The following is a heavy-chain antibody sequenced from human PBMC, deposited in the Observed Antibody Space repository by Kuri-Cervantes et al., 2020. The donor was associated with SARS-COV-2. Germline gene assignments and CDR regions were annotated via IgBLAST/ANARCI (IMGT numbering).Heavy chain of an antibody. CDR2: ISSSSSYL. J-gene: IGHJ6*03. CDR1: GFIFSDSY. V-gene: IGHV3-11*06. Sequence: GESLKISCAASGFIFSDSYMSWVRQAPGKGLEWVSYISSSSSYLYYADSVKGRFTISRDNAKNSLYLQMNSLRAEDTAVYYCARHYGSGSYSFMHVWGKGTPVTVSS. CDR3: ARHYGSGSYSFMHV. D-gene: IGHD3-10*01.